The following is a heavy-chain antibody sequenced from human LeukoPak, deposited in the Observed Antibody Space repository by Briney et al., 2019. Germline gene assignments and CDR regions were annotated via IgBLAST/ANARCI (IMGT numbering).Heavy chain of an antibody. J-gene: IGHJ4*02. V-gene: IGHV4-39*01. CDR3: SRQGGEWQRYFGF. CDR1: GGSISSGTYY. Sequence: SETLSLTRTVSGGSISSGTYYWGGARQSPGERLEWIGSTYYNGPTYYNPSLKSVVTISADTSKNQCSLKVGSVTASYSAVDYCSRQGGEWQRYFGFWGQGTQVTVSS. CDR2: TYYNGPT. D-gene: IGHD5-12*01.